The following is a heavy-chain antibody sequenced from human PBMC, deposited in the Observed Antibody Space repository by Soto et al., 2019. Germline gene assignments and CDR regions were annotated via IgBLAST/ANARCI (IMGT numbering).Heavy chain of an antibody. D-gene: IGHD1-1*01. Sequence: LSLTCTVSCGSISISSYYWDLIRQPPGKGLEWIGSIYYSGSTYYNPSLKSRVTISVDTSKNQFSLKLSSVTAADTAVYYCAREGTVYYYYGMDVWGQGTTVTVSS. CDR2: IYYSGST. CDR3: AREGTVYYYYGMDV. V-gene: IGHV4-39*02. CDR1: CGSISISSYY. J-gene: IGHJ6*02.